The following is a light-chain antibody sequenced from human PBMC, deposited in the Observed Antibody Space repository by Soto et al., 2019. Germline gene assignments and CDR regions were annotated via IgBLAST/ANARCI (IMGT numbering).Light chain of an antibody. J-gene: IGKJ1*01. CDR3: QQYGSSGT. CDR2: GAS. CDR1: QSVSGSS. V-gene: IGKV3D-20*01. Sequence: EIVVTQSPATLSLSPGERVTLSCGASQSVSGSSLAWYQHKPGLAPRLLVYGASTRATGIQDRFSGGGSGTDFTLTISRLEAEDFAVYDCQQYGSSGTFGQGTKVDI.